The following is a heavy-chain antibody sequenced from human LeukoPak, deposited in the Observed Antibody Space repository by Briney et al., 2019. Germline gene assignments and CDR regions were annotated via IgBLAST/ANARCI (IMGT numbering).Heavy chain of an antibody. D-gene: IGHD2-2*01. Sequence: GGSLRLSCAASGFAFSNAWMTWVRQAPGRGLEWVGRIYRNADGGTTDYAAPVKGRFTISRDDSKNTLYLQMNSLKTEDTAVYYCTTDSYCSTTTCYASSNYYYGLDAWGQGTSVTVSS. CDR1: GFAFSNAW. V-gene: IGHV3-15*05. J-gene: IGHJ6*02. CDR2: IYRNADGGTT. CDR3: TTDSYCSTTTCYASSNYYYGLDA.